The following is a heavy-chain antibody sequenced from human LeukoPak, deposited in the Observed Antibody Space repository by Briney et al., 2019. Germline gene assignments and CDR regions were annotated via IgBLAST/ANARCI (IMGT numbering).Heavy chain of an antibody. CDR1: GFSFTSSA. CDR3: AAVANGSGSYYGRFDY. V-gene: IGHV1-58*01. D-gene: IGHD3-10*01. Sequence: GSAGKVSCKASGFSFTSSAVQRVRQARGLRLEWIGLFVVGSGNTNYPQKFQERVTITRDMSTSTDYMELSRMGSQNTAVYYCAAVANGSGSYYGRFDYWGQGTLVTVSS. J-gene: IGHJ4*02. CDR2: FVVGSGNT.